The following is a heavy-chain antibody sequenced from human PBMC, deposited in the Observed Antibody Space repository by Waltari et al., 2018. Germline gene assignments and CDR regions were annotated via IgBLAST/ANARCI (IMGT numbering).Heavy chain of an antibody. V-gene: IGHV4-4*02. CDR2: IHGSGRS. Sequence: QVQLQASGPGLVKPSGTLSVTCAVSGDSISGSYGWGGVRQPPGKGLEWIGQIHGSGRSNYNPSLESRGTVSIDTSNNHFSLKGTSATAADTAVYYCARDRGRGLYLDSWGQGTLVTVSP. D-gene: IGHD2-15*01. J-gene: IGHJ4*02. CDR1: GDSISGSYG. CDR3: ARDRGRGLYLDS.